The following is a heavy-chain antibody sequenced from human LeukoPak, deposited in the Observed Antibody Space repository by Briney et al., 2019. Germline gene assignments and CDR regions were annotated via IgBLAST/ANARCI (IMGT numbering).Heavy chain of an antibody. V-gene: IGHV3-48*03. CDR3: ARVVRIVVVPAAIFHNWFDP. J-gene: IGHJ5*02. D-gene: IGHD2-2*01. CDR1: GFTFSSYE. Sequence: GGSLRLSCAASGFTFSSYEMNWVRQAPGQGLEWVSYISSSGSTIYYADSVKGRFTISRDNAKNSLYLQMNSLRAEDTAVYYCARVVRIVVVPAAIFHNWFDPWGQGTLVTVSS. CDR2: ISSSGSTI.